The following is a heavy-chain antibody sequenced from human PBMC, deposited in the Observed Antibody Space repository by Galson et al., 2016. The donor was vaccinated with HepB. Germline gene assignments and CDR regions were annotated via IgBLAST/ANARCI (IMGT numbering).Heavy chain of an antibody. CDR1: GGSISRNNW. J-gene: IGHJ3*02. CDR2: IFHSGST. D-gene: IGHD6-13*01. V-gene: IGHV4-4*02. Sequence: ATLSLTCAVSGGSISRNNWWSWVRQPPGKRLEWIGEIFHSGSTNYNPSLKSRVTMSVDKSKNHVTLKLISVTAADTAMYYCACYLVQSWAGSDAFDTWGLGTMVTVSS. CDR3: ACYLVQSWAGSDAFDT.